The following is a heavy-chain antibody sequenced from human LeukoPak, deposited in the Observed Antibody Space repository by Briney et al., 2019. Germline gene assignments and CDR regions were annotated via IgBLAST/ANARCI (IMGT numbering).Heavy chain of an antibody. J-gene: IGHJ5*02. CDR3: ARAATMVARFDP. D-gene: IGHD4/OR15-4a*01. CDR2: INPNSGGT. V-gene: IGHV1-2*02. CDR1: GYTFTGYY. Sequence: ASVKVSCKASGYTFTGYYMHWVRQAPGQGLEWMGWINPNSGGTNYAQKFQGRVTMTRDTSISTAYMELSRLRSDDTAVYYCARAATMVARFDPWGQGTLVTVSS.